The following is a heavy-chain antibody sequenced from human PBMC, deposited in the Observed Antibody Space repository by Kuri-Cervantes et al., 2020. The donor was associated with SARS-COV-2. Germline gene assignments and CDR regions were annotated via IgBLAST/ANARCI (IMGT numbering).Heavy chain of an antibody. CDR1: GFTFSSYG. V-gene: IGHV3-33*01. CDR2: IWCDGNNK. D-gene: IGHD5-24*01. CDR3: ARDSDGYKQ. J-gene: IGHJ4*02. Sequence: GESLKISCAASGFTFSSYGMHWVRQAPGKGLEWVAVIWCDGNNKYYTDSVKGRFTISRDNSKNTLYLQMNSLRAEDTAVYYCARDSDGYKQRGQGTLVTVSS.